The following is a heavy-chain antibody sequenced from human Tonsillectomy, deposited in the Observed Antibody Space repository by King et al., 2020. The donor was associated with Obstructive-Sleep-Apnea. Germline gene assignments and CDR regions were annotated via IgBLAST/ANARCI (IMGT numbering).Heavy chain of an antibody. D-gene: IGHD2-2*01. Sequence: QLVQSGAEVKKPGASVKVSCKASGYTFTDYYIHWVRQAPGQGLEWMGWINPNSGGTNYAQKFQGWVTMTRDTSTSTAYLELSRLTSEDTAVVYYARSGCGSHSCNEAHYGMYVLVCGQSPPVTVSS. CDR3: ARSGCGSHSCNEAHYGMYVLV. V-gene: IGHV1-2*04. CDR2: INPNSGGT. CDR1: GYTFTDYY. J-gene: IGHJ6*02.